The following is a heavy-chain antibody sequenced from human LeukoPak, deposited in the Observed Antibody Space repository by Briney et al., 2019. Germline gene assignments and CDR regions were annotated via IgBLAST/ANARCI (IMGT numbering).Heavy chain of an antibody. D-gene: IGHD2-15*01. Sequence: SETLSLTCTVSGGSFSSYYWSRIRQPPGKGLEWIGYIYYSGSTNYNPSLKSRVTISVDTSNNQFSLKLSSVTAADTAVYYCARCRGSCYSLDCWGQGTLVTVSS. CDR1: GGSFSSYY. CDR3: ARCRGSCYSLDC. V-gene: IGHV4-59*01. CDR2: IYYSGST. J-gene: IGHJ4*02.